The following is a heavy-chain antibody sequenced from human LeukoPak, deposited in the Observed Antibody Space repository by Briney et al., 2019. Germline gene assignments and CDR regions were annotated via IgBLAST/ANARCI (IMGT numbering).Heavy chain of an antibody. CDR2: IYYSGST. J-gene: IGHJ5*02. CDR3: ARHPGGFDP. D-gene: IGHD1-26*01. V-gene: IGHV4-59*05. Sequence: SETLSLTCSVSSGSMSSYYWTWIRQPPGKGLEWIGSIYYSGSTYYSPSLKSRVTISVDTSKNQFSLKLSSVTAADTAVYYCARHPGGFDPWGQGTLVTVSS. CDR1: SGSMSSYY.